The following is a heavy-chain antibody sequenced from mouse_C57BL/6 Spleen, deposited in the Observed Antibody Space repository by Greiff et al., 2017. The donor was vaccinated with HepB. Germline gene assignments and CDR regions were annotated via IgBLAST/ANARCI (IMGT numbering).Heavy chain of an antibody. CDR1: GFSLTSYG. CDR3: ARERDYYYGRDYYAMDY. CDR2: IWSGGST. D-gene: IGHD1-1*01. V-gene: IGHV2-2*01. Sequence: VQLQQSGPGLVQPSQRLSITCTVSGFSLTSYGVHWVRQSPGKGLEWLGVIWSGGSTDYNAAFISRLSISKDNSKSQVFFKMNSLQADDTAIYYCARERDYYYGRDYYAMDYWGQGTSVTVSS. J-gene: IGHJ4*01.